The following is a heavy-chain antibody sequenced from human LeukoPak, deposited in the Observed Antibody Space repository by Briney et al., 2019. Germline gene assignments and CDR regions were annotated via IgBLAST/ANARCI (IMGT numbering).Heavy chain of an antibody. CDR3: AREPGYCSSTSCYGGRYYMDV. J-gene: IGHJ6*03. V-gene: IGHV3-23*01. Sequence: GGSLRLSCAASGFTFSSYAMSWVRQAPGKGLEWVSSISGSGGSTYYADSVKGRFTISRDNSKNTLYLQMNSLRAEDTAVYYCAREPGYCSSTSCYGGRYYMDVWGKGTTVTVSS. CDR1: GFTFSSYA. D-gene: IGHD2-2*03. CDR2: ISGSGGST.